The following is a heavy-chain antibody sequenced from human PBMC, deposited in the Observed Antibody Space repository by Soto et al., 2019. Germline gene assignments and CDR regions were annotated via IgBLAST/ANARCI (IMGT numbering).Heavy chain of an antibody. CDR2: SSSTSTTI. CDR1: VFTFSSYS. Sequence: SGWSLRLSCAASVFTFSSYSMNWVRQTPGKGLEWVSYSSSTSTTIDYADSVKGRFTISRDNAKNSLYLQMNSLRDEDTAVYYCARVPLGYSGNYYLDYWGQGTLVTVSS. D-gene: IGHD1-26*01. V-gene: IGHV3-48*02. J-gene: IGHJ4*02. CDR3: ARVPLGYSGNYYLDY.